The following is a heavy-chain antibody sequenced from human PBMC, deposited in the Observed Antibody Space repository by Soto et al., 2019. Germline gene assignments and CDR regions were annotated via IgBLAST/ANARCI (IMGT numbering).Heavy chain of an antibody. J-gene: IGHJ4*02. CDR2: VYHTGDT. CDR1: XXXXXXXXXX. V-gene: IGHV4-39*01. Sequence: QLXLQESXPGLVKPSETLSLSXSVSXXXXXXXXXXXXWIXXXPXXGLEWLASVYHTGDTYYHLSLRSRLTISVDTSKNQFSLRLXSVTAXXSAXXXXVXXXXXAXXXPIXFWGQGTLVTVSS. CDR3: VXXXXXAXXXPIXF.